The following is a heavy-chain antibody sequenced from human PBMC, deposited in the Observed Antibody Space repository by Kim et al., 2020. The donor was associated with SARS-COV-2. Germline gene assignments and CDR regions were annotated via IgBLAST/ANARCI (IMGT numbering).Heavy chain of an antibody. Sequence: SETLSLICSVSGGSISSGDYYWSWIRQHPGKGLEWIGYIYYSGSTYYNPSLKRRLTISVDMSKNQFSLNLSSVTAADTAVYYCARTDYNHDDSGSSTPSAFDIWGQGTKVTVSS. V-gene: IGHV4-31*02. D-gene: IGHD3-22*01. CDR2: IYYSGST. J-gene: IGHJ3*02. CDR3: ARTDYNHDDSGSSTPSAFDI. CDR1: GGSISSGDYY.